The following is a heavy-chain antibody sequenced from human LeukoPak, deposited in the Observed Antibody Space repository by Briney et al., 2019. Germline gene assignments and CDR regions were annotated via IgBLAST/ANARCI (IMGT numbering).Heavy chain of an antibody. CDR2: IDTSSSTI. Sequence: GGSLRLSCAASGFTFSNYNMNWVRQAPGKGLEWVSDIDTSSSTIYYADSVKGRFTISRDNAKNSLYLQMNSLRAEDTAVYYCARDRNWGNDAFDIWGQGTMVTVSS. D-gene: IGHD7-27*01. CDR3: ARDRNWGNDAFDI. V-gene: IGHV3-48*01. J-gene: IGHJ3*02. CDR1: GFTFSNYN.